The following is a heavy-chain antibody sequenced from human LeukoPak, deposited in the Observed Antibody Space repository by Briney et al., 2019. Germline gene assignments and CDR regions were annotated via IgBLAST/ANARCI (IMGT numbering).Heavy chain of an antibody. CDR2: ISSDSSTI. Sequence: GGSLRLSCAASGFTSSSYWMHWVRQAPGKGLKWISYISSDSSTIYYADSVKGRFTISRDNAKNSLYLQMNSLRAEDTAVYYCARVLHKRMYDSTTYFPYWGQGILVTVSS. V-gene: IGHV3-48*01. CDR1: GFTSSSYW. CDR3: ARVLHKRMYDSTTYFPY. D-gene: IGHD3-22*01. J-gene: IGHJ4*02.